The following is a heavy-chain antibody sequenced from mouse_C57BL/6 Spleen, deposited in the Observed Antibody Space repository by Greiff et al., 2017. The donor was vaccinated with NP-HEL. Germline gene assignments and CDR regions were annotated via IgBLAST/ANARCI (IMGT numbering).Heavy chain of an antibody. CDR2: INPSNGDT. J-gene: IGHJ1*03. D-gene: IGHD2-4*01. CDR1: GYTFTSYW. Sequence: QVQLQQPGTELVKPGASVKLSCKASGYTFTSYWMHWVKQRPGQGLEWIGNINPSNGDTNYNQKFKGKATLTVDKSSSTAYMQLSSLTSEDSAVYYCAIYDYDGYFDVWGTGTTVTVSS. CDR3: AIYDYDGYFDV. V-gene: IGHV1-53*01.